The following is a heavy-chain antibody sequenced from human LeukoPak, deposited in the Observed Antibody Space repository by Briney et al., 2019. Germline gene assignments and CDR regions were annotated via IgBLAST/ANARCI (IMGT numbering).Heavy chain of an antibody. J-gene: IGHJ4*02. Sequence: GSLRLSCGASGFNVSSNYMSWVRQAPGKGLEWVSVIYSGGSTYYADSVKGRFTISRHNSKNTQYLQMNSLRPEDTAVYYCARSGYYDSSIFDYWGQGTLVTVPS. CDR3: ARSGYYDSSIFDY. V-gene: IGHV3-53*04. CDR1: GFNVSSNY. D-gene: IGHD3-22*01. CDR2: IYSGGST.